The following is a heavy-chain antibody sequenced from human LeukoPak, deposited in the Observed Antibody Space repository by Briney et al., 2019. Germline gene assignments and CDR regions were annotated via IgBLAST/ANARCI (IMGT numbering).Heavy chain of an antibody. CDR2: ISSSSSYI. Sequence: GGSLRLSCAASGFTFSSYSMNWVRQAPGKGLEWVSSISSSSSYIYYADPVKGRFTISRDNAKNSLYLQMNSLRAEDTAVYYCARSNYDYVWGSYRLRAFDIWGQGTMVTVSS. D-gene: IGHD3-16*02. CDR1: GFTFSSYS. V-gene: IGHV3-21*01. CDR3: ARSNYDYVWGSYRLRAFDI. J-gene: IGHJ3*02.